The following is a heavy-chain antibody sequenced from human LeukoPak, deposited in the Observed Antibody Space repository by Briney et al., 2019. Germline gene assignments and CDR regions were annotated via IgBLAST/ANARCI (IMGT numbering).Heavy chain of an antibody. CDR3: ARHWAHLDY. Sequence: PGGSLRLSCVGSGFTFNTYWTNWVRQAPGKGLEWVANIREDGSEIYYLDSVKGRFTIFRDNAKNSLHLQMNGLRAEDTAVYYCARHWAHLDYWGQGTLVTVSS. V-gene: IGHV3-7*01. CDR2: IREDGSEI. CDR1: GFTFNTYW. J-gene: IGHJ4*02. D-gene: IGHD7-27*01.